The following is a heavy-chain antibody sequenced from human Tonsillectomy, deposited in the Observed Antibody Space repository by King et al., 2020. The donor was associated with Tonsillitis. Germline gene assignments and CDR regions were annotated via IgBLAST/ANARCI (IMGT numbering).Heavy chain of an antibody. CDR3: ATSYGLWLRGDFDY. CDR1: GFTFSSYA. D-gene: IGHD5-18*01. J-gene: IGHJ4*02. V-gene: IGHV3-23*04. Sequence: EVQLVESGGGLVQPGGSLRLSCAASGFTFSSYAMSCVRQPPGKELEWVSSISGSGAGTFYADSVKGRFTISRDNSKNTLYLQMNSLRAEDTAVYYCATSYGLWLRGDFDYWGRGTLVTVSS. CDR2: ISGSGAGT.